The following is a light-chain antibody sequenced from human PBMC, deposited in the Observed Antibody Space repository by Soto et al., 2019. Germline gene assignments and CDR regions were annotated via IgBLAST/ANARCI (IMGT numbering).Light chain of an antibody. J-gene: IGKJ4*01. Sequence: EIVLTQSPATLSLSPGERAKLSCTASQSVSSYLAWYQQKPGQAPRLLMSDASNMATVTPARFSGSGSVTDFTLTIRSLEPEDVPVYDGQPGSNWPLTFCGGTKVEIK. CDR1: QSVSSY. CDR3: QPGSNWPLT. V-gene: IGKV3-11*01. CDR2: DAS.